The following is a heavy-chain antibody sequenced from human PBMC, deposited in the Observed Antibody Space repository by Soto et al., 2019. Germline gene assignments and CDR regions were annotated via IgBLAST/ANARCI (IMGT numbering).Heavy chain of an antibody. J-gene: IGHJ3*02. V-gene: IGHV3-23*01. D-gene: IGHD2-15*01. Sequence: GGSLRLSCAASGFTFSSYAMSWVRQAPGKGLEWVSAISGSGGSTYYADFVKGRFTISRDNSKNTLYLQMNSLRAEDTAVYYCAKTRSVVVVAADHAFDIWGQGTMVTVSS. CDR1: GFTFSSYA. CDR3: AKTRSVVVVAADHAFDI. CDR2: ISGSGGST.